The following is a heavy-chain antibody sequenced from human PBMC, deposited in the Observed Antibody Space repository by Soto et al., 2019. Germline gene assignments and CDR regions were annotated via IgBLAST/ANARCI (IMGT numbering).Heavy chain of an antibody. D-gene: IGHD2-15*01. CDR1: GFTVSSNY. Sequence: GGSLRLSCAASGFTVSSNYMSWVRQAPGKGLEWVSVIYSGGSTYYADSVKGRFTISRHNSKNTLYLQMNSLRAEDTAVYYCARDLRVVVVAATSSYYYYYMYVCSKGTTVTAAS. J-gene: IGHJ6*03. V-gene: IGHV3-53*04. CDR2: IYSGGST. CDR3: ARDLRVVVVAATSSYYYYYMYV.